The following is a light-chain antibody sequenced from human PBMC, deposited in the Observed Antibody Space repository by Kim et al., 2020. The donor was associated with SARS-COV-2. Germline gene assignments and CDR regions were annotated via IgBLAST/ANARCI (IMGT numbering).Light chain of an antibody. CDR1: QSVIYSSSNKNC. Sequence: SPINCKCGQSVIYSSSNKNCLSWYPQKPGQPPKLLIYRASTRESGVPDRFSGSGSGTDFTLTISGLQAEDVAVYYCQQYYSTPLTFGGGTKVDIK. CDR2: RAS. J-gene: IGKJ4*01. CDR3: QQYYSTPLT. V-gene: IGKV4-1*01.